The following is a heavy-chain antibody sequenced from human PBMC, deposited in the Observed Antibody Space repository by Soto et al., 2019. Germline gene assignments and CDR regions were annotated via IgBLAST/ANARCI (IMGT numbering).Heavy chain of an antibody. J-gene: IGHJ4*02. CDR1: GITFGSRA. CDR3: ARDYKRAAVGLHTPDDY. D-gene: IGHD6-13*01. CDR2: IWYDGSNK. V-gene: IGHV3-33*08. Sequence: GGSLRLCCVASGITFGSRAMSWVRQAPGEGLEWVAVIWYDGSNKYYADSVKGRFTISRDNSKNTLYLQMNSLRAEDTAVYYCARDYKRAAVGLHTPDDYWGQGTLVTVSS.